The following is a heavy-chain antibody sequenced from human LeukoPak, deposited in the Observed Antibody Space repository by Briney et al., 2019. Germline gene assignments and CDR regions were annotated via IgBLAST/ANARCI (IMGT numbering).Heavy chain of an antibody. CDR2: TYPGDSDT. V-gene: IGHV5-51*01. CDR3: ARAYGSGSYGTRYYYYMDV. CDR1: DYSFANYW. D-gene: IGHD3-10*01. Sequence: GESLKISCRASDYSFANYWIAWVRQMPGKGLEWMGITYPGDSDTRYSPSFQGQVTISADKSISTAYLQWSSLKASDTAMYYCARAYGSGSYGTRYYYYMDVWGKGTTVTISS. J-gene: IGHJ6*03.